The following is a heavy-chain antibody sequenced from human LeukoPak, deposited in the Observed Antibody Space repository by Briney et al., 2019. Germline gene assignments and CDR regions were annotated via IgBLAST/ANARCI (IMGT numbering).Heavy chain of an antibody. D-gene: IGHD5-24*01. CDR1: GFTFSSYA. Sequence: GGSLRLSCAASGFTFSSYAMSWVRQAPGKGLEWVSRITSDGSSTSYAGSVKGRFTISRDNAKNTLYLQMNSLRPEDTAVYYCASGDGHGFDIWGQGTMVTVSS. V-gene: IGHV3-74*01. CDR3: ASGDGHGFDI. J-gene: IGHJ3*02. CDR2: ITSDGSST.